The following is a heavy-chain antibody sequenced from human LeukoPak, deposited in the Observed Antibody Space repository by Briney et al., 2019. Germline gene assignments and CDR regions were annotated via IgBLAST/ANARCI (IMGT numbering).Heavy chain of an antibody. V-gene: IGHV1-18*01. D-gene: IGHD1-1*01. Sequence: ASVKVSCKASGYTFTSYGISWVRQAPGQALEWMGSISGNNGNTNYAQKLEGRVTMNTDTSTSTAYMELRSLRSDDTAVYYCARDPPWQLVRYFDYWGRGTLVTVSS. J-gene: IGHJ4*02. CDR3: ARDPPWQLVRYFDY. CDR2: ISGNNGNT. CDR1: GYTFTSYG.